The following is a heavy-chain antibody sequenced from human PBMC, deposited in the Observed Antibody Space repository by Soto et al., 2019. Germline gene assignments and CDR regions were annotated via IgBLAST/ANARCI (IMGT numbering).Heavy chain of an antibody. CDR2: LYYSGST. CDR1: GGSISSYY. V-gene: IGHV4-59*01. CDR3: ARAPGIYF. J-gene: IGHJ4*02. D-gene: IGHD3-9*01. Sequence: QVQLQESGPGLVKPSETLSLTCTVSGGSISSYYWSWIRQPPGKGLEWIGNLYYSGSTNYNPSPKSRSNISVDTSKNQFSPKLSSVTAADTAVHYCARAPGIYFGGQGTLVTVSS.